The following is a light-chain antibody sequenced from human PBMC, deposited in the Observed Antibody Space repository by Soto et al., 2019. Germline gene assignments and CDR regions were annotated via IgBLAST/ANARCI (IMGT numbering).Light chain of an antibody. CDR2: GAS. J-gene: IGKJ4*01. CDR1: QSVSSSY. CDR3: HQYNSYHT. V-gene: IGKV3-20*01. Sequence: EIVLTQSPGTLSFSPGERAPLSLRASQSVSSSYLAWYQQKPGQAPRLLIYGASSRATGIPDRFSGSGSGTDFTLTISRLEPEDFATYYCHQYNSYHTFGGGTKVDIK.